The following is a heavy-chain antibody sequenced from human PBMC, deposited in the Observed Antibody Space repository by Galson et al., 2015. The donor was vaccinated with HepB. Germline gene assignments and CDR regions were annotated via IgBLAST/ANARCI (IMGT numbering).Heavy chain of an antibody. V-gene: IGHV3-30-3*01. D-gene: IGHD4-17*01. J-gene: IGHJ4*02. CDR1: GFTFSSYA. CDR3: ARDGGQGAPTVTTGLVDY. CDR2: ISYDGSNK. Sequence: SLRLSCAASGFTFSSYAMHWVRQAPGKGLEWVAVISYDGSNKYYADSVKGRFTISRDNSKNTLYLQMNSLRAEDTAVYYCARDGGQGAPTVTTGLVDYWGQGTLVTVSS.